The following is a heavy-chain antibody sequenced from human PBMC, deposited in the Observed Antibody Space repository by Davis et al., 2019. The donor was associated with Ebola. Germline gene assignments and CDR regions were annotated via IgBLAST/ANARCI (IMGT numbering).Heavy chain of an antibody. Sequence: GESLKISCAASGFTVSSNYMSWVRQAPGKGLEWVSVIYSGGSTYYADSVKGRFTISRDNSKNTLYLQMNSLRAEDTAVYYCARDRHPCSGGSCIIYYYYGMDVWGQGTTVTVSS. CDR1: GFTVSSNY. CDR2: IYSGGST. CDR3: ARDRHPCSGGSCIIYYYYGMDV. J-gene: IGHJ6*02. D-gene: IGHD2-15*01. V-gene: IGHV3-53*05.